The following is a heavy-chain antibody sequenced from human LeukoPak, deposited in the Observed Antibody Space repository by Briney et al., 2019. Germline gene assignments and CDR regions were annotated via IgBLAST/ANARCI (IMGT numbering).Heavy chain of an antibody. CDR3: AKLGYYGSGSYLDY. J-gene: IGHJ4*02. V-gene: IGHV3-23*01. CDR1: GFTFSSYA. Sequence: GGSLRLSCAASGFTFSSYAMSWVRQAPGKGLEWVSAISGSGGSTYYADSVKGRFTISRDNSKNTLYLQMNSLRAEDTAVYYCAKLGYYGSGSYLDYWGQGTLVTVSS. D-gene: IGHD3-10*01. CDR2: ISGSGGST.